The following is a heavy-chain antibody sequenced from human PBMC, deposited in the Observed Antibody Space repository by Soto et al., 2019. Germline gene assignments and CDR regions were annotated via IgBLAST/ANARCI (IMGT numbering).Heavy chain of an antibody. V-gene: IGHV1-18*01. Sequence: QVQLVQSGDEAKKPGASVKVSCKASGYTFTSYGINWVRQAPGQGLEWMAWISAYNGDTNYAQKFQGRVTMTTDTSTNTAYMELRSLRSDDTAVYYCARDWWGVDKAMGMNWCDPWGQGTLVTVSS. J-gene: IGHJ5*02. CDR2: ISAYNGDT. D-gene: IGHD5-18*01. CDR3: ARDWWGVDKAMGMNWCDP. CDR1: GYTFTSYG.